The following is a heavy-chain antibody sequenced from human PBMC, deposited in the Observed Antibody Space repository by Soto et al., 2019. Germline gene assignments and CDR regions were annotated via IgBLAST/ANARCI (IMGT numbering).Heavy chain of an antibody. V-gene: IGHV1-69*14. D-gene: IGHD2-15*01. CDR3: VRVVAIPGSPDN. Sequence: QVQLVQSGAEVRQPASSVKVSCKTSGATFSSYAITWVRQAPGQGLEWMGGIVPTVDTPTYAQKVQGRVTITADKFSNTVYMELSSLRSDETAVYYCVRVVAIPGSPDNWGQGTLVTVSS. J-gene: IGHJ4*02. CDR2: IVPTVDTP. CDR1: GATFSSYA.